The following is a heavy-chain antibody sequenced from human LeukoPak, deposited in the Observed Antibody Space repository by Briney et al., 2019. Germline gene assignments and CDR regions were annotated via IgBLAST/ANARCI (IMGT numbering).Heavy chain of an antibody. CDR3: ARPPHYDFWSGFDY. V-gene: IGHV3-11*01. D-gene: IGHD3-3*01. CDR2: ISSSGNTI. J-gene: IGHJ4*02. CDR1: GFTFSDYY. Sequence: GGSLRLSCAASGFTFSDYYMSWLRQAPGRGLEWVSYISSSGNTIYYADSGKGRFTISRDNAKNSLYLQMNSLRGEDTAMYYCARPPHYDFWSGFDYWGQGTLVTVSS.